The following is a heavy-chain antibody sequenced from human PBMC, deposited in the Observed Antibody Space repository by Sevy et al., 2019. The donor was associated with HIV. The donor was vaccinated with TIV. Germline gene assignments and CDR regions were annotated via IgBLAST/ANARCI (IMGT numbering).Heavy chain of an antibody. CDR2: IYYSGSI. V-gene: IGHV4-59*13. CDR3: ARSPSGWYYFDY. Sequence: SETLSLTCTVSGGSISSYYWSWIRQPPGKGLEWIGYIYYSGSINYNPSLKSRVTISVDTSKNQFSLKLSSVTAADTAVYYCARSPSGWYYFDYWGQGTLVTVSS. D-gene: IGHD6-19*01. J-gene: IGHJ4*02. CDR1: GGSISSYY.